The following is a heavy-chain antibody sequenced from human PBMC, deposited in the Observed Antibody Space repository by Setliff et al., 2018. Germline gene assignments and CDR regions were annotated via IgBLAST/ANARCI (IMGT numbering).Heavy chain of an antibody. CDR3: ATARRGYQYGSGSLFDD. V-gene: IGHV3-74*01. CDR1: GFTFRKYW. CDR2: ISPDGTIT. J-gene: IGHJ4*02. D-gene: IGHD3-10*01. Sequence: GGSLRLSCGASGFTFRKYWMYWVRQVPGKGLVWVSRISPDGTITNYADSVKGRFTISRDNAKNSLYLQMSSLRTDDTALYYCATARRGYQYGSGSLFDDWGQGTLVTVSS.